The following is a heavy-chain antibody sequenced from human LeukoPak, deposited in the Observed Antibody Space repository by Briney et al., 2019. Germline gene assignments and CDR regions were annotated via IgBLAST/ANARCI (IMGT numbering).Heavy chain of an antibody. CDR1: GSTANTNS. CDR2: FFAVDST. J-gene: IGHJ6*02. D-gene: IGHD2-15*01. Sequence: GGPLDPPWQALGSTANTNSMSGARQPQGKGLKSVEVFFAVDSTYYPDSVKGRFSISRDNSKNTLYLQMSSLRAEDTAVYYCAREIRETVVTRHYYYGIDVWGQGTTVTVSS. CDR3: AREIRETVVTRHYYYGIDV. V-gene: IGHV3-53*01.